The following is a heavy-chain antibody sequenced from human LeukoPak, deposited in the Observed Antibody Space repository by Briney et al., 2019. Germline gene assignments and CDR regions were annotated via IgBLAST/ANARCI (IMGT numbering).Heavy chain of an antibody. J-gene: IGHJ4*02. Sequence: ASVKVSCKASGYTFTGYYMHWVRQAPGQGLEWMGWINPNSGGTNYAQKFQGRVTMTRDTSTSTAYMELSRLRSDDTAVYYCARAPSFGDYGGDYWGQGTLVTVYS. CDR1: GYTFTGYY. CDR3: ARAPSFGDYGGDY. D-gene: IGHD4-17*01. V-gene: IGHV1-2*02. CDR2: INPNSGGT.